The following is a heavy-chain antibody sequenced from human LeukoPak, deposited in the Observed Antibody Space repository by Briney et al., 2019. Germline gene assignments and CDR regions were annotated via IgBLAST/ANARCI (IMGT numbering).Heavy chain of an antibody. CDR1: GFSFSNYA. J-gene: IGHJ4*02. V-gene: IGHV3-23*01. CDR3: AKYAPPTTVVTRFFDY. CDR2: IGSDGGGI. Sequence: GGSLRLSCAASGFSFSNYAMTWVRQAPGKGQEWVSVIGSDGGGIQYADSVKGRFSISRDNSKNTLYLQMNSLRVEDTAVYYCAKYAPPTTVVTRFFDYWGQGTLVTVSS. D-gene: IGHD4-23*01.